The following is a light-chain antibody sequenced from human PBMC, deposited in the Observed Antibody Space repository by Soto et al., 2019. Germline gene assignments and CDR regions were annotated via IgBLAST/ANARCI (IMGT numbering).Light chain of an antibody. CDR3: QQYYSYPRT. V-gene: IGKV1-8*01. CDR2: AAS. J-gene: IGKJ1*01. CDR1: QGISSY. Sequence: AILMTQSPSSFSASTGDRVTITCRASQGISSYLAWYQQKPGKAPKLLIYAASTLQSGVPSRSSGRGSGTDFTLTISCLQSEAFATYYCQQYYSYPRTFSQGTKVDIK.